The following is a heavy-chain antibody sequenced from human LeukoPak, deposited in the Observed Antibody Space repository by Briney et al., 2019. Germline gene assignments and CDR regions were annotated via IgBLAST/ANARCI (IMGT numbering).Heavy chain of an antibody. CDR3: SREYFDWSRNYYYGMDV. J-gene: IGHJ6*02. CDR2: IWYDGSNK. V-gene: IGHV3-33*01. Sequence: GGSLRLSCAASGFTFNNYGMHWVRQAPGKGLEWMALIWYDGSNKYYADSVKGRFTISRDNSKNTLYLQMYSLRAEDTAVYYCSREYFDWSRNYYYGMDVWGQGTTVTVSS. D-gene: IGHD3-9*01. CDR1: GFTFNNYG.